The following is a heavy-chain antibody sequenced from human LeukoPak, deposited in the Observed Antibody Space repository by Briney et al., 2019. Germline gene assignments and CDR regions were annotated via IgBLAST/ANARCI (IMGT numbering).Heavy chain of an antibody. CDR3: ARDRVEQYYYGSGSVRDAFDI. Sequence: ASVKVSCKASGYTFTSYAMNWVRQAPGQGLEWMGWINTNTGNPTYAQGFTGRFVFSLDTSVSTAYLQISSLKAEDTAVYYCARDRVEQYYYGSGSVRDAFDIWGQGTMVTVSS. CDR1: GYTFTSYA. D-gene: IGHD3-10*01. CDR2: INTNTGNP. V-gene: IGHV7-4-1*02. J-gene: IGHJ3*02.